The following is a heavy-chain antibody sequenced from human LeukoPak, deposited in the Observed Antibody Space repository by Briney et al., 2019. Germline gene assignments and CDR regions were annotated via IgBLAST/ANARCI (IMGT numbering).Heavy chain of an antibody. CDR3: ARGCAIVVVPAAPLD. D-gene: IGHD2-2*01. Sequence: ASVKVSCKASGYTFTGYYMRWVRQAPGQGLEWMGWINPNSGGTNYAQKFQGRVTMTRDTSISTAYMELSRLRSDDTAVYYCARGCAIVVVPAAPLDWGQGTLVTVSS. V-gene: IGHV1-2*02. CDR2: INPNSGGT. J-gene: IGHJ4*02. CDR1: GYTFTGYY.